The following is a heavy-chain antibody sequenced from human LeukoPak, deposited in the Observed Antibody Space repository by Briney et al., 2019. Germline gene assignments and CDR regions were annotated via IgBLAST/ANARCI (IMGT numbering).Heavy chain of an antibody. V-gene: IGHV3-23*01. D-gene: IGHD6-13*01. J-gene: IGHJ5*02. Sequence: GGSLRLSCAASGFTFSNYAMTWVRQAPGKGLERVSAISGSGSSTYNADSVKGRFTISRDNSKNTLYLQMNSLRADDTAVYYCARDDGGNRWYDGWFDPWGQGTLVTVSS. CDR2: ISGSGSST. CDR3: ARDDGGNRWYDGWFDP. CDR1: GFTFSNYA.